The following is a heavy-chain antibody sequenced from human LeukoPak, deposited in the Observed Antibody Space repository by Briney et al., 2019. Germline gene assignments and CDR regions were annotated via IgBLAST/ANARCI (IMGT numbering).Heavy chain of an antibody. D-gene: IGHD6-13*01. J-gene: IGHJ6*02. CDR1: GYTFTGYY. V-gene: IGHV1-2*02. CDR2: INPNSGST. Sequence: ASVKVSCKASGYTFTGYYMHWVRQAPGQGVEWMGWINPNSGSTNYAQKFQGRVTMTRDTSISTAYMELSRLRSDDTAVYYCARDGSSWYKNYYYYGMDVWGQGTTVTVSS. CDR3: ARDGSSWYKNYYYYGMDV.